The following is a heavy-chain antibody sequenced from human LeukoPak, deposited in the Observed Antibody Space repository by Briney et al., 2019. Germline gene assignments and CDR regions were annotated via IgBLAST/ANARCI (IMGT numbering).Heavy chain of an antibody. CDR3: AREAMYSYGNNFDY. V-gene: IGHV4-61*01. Sequence: SETLSLTCTVSGGSVSSGSYYWSWVRQPPGRGLEWIGYIYYSGSTNYNPSLKSRVTISVDTSKNQFSLKLSSVTAADTAVYHCAREAMYSYGNNFDYWGQGTLVTVSS. D-gene: IGHD5-18*01. J-gene: IGHJ4*02. CDR2: IYYSGST. CDR1: GGSVSSGSYY.